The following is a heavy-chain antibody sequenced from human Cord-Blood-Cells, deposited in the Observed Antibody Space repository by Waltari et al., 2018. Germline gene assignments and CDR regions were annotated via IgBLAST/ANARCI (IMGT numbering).Heavy chain of an antibody. CDR1: GYTLTELS. V-gene: IGHV1-24*01. D-gene: IGHD5-12*01. J-gene: IGHJ6*02. Sequence: QVQLVQSGAEVKKPGASVKVSCKVSGYTLTELSMHWVRQAPGKGLEWMGGFDPEDGETIYEQKFQGRVTMTEETSTDTAYMELSSLRSEDTAVYYCATELGGYDFYYYGMDVWGQGTTVTVSS. CDR2: FDPEDGET. CDR3: ATELGGYDFYYYGMDV.